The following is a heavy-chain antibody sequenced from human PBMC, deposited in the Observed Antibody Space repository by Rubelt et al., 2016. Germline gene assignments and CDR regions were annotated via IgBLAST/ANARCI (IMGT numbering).Heavy chain of an antibody. J-gene: IGHJ4*02. CDR3: ARLGYSTGYYNF. D-gene: IGHD6-19*01. Sequence: QLQLQESGPGLVKPSETLSLTCTVSGGSMSSSNYYWAWIRQPPGKGLEWIGSFYYTGSTYYNPSLKSRLTISAETSKNQFSLKLTSVTAADTAVYYCARLGYSTGYYNFWGQGTLVTVSS. V-gene: IGHV4-39*01. CDR2: FYYTGST. CDR1: GGSMSSSNYY.